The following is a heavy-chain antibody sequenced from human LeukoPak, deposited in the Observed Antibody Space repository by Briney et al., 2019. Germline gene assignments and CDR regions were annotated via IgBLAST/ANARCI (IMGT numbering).Heavy chain of an antibody. V-gene: IGHV3-23*01. CDR2: ISGSGGST. CDR3: GKDHYSSGLNYFEY. CDR1: GFTFSNYA. Sequence: GGSLRLSCAASGFTFSNYAMSWVRQAPGKGLEWVSAISGSGGSTYYADSVKGRFTISRDKSKNTLFLQMNSLRAEDTAVYYCGKDHYSSGLNYFEYWGQGTLVTVSS. D-gene: IGHD3-22*01. J-gene: IGHJ4*02.